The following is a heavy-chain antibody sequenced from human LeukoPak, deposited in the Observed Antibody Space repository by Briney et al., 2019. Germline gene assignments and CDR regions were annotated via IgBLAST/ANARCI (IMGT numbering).Heavy chain of an antibody. CDR2: INHSGST. CDR1: GGAFSGYY. CDR3: ARRGGASSIDY. V-gene: IGHV4-34*01. Sequence: SETLSLTSAVYGGAFSGYYWSWIRQPPGKGLEWIGEINHSGSTNYNPSLKSRVTISVDTSKNQFSLKLSSVTAADTAVYYCARRGGASSIDYWGQGTLVTVSS. J-gene: IGHJ4*02. D-gene: IGHD1-26*01.